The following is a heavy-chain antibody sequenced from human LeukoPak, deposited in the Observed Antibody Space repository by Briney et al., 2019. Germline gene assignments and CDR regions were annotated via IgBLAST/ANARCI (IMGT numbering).Heavy chain of an antibody. CDR1: GFTFKSYS. Sequence: GGSLRLSCAASGFTFKSYSMNWVRQAPGKGLEWVSSIRSSSSYIYYADSVKGRFTISRDDAKNSLYLQMNSLRVEDTAMYYCGRDVGPWGQGTLVTVSS. J-gene: IGHJ5*02. CDR2: IRSSSSYI. V-gene: IGHV3-21*04. CDR3: GRDVGP.